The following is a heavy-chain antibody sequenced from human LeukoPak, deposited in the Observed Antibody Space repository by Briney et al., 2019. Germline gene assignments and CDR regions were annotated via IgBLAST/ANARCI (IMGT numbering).Heavy chain of an antibody. V-gene: IGHV3-9*01. CDR1: GFTFDDYA. Sequence: GGSLRPSRAASGFTFDDYAMHWVRQAPGKGLAWVSGFSWNISSIGHAASVKGRFTISRDNAKNSVYLKMNSLRAEDTALYDCANDIWEMATMAMVYWGQGTLVTVSS. D-gene: IGHD5-24*01. CDR2: FSWNISSI. J-gene: IGHJ4*02. CDR3: ANDIWEMATMAMVY.